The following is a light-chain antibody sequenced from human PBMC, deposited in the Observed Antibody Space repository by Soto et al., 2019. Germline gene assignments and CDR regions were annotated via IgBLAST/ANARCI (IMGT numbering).Light chain of an antibody. CDR1: SGDVVDYNY. Sequence: QSVLTEPASVSVSPGHSITISCTGTSGDVVDYNYISWYQQQPCNAPKLIIYEVTNRPSGVSNRFSGSKSGNTASLTISGLQAEDEAEYFCTSYRGTTIGVLFGGGTKVTVL. V-gene: IGLV2-14*01. CDR2: EVT. CDR3: TSYRGTTIGVL. J-gene: IGLJ2*01.